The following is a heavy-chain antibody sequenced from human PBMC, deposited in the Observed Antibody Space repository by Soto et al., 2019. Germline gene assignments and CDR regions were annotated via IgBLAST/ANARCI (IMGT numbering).Heavy chain of an antibody. Sequence: QGHLLQSGDEVKTPGASVRVSCRASGYPFTSYGISWVRQAPGQGLEWVAWISAYNGNRDTAQKFQGRVTMTLDTSTDTAHMELGDLTSADTGVYYCARGRIVASIHDAFAIWGQGTKVTVSS. J-gene: IGHJ3*02. V-gene: IGHV1-18*01. CDR3: ARGRIVASIHDAFAI. D-gene: IGHD5-12*01. CDR1: GYPFTSYG. CDR2: ISAYNGNR.